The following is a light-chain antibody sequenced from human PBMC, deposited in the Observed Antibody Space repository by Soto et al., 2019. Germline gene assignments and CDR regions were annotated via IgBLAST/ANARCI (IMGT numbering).Light chain of an antibody. CDR3: QHYNSYSEA. Sequence: DIQMTQSPSSLSASVGDRVTITCRASRGISNFLAWYKQKPGKAPKLLIYKASTLKSGVPSRFSGSGSGTEFTLTISSLQPDDFATYYCQHYNSYSEAFGQGTKVDI. V-gene: IGKV1-5*03. CDR2: KAS. CDR1: RGISNF. J-gene: IGKJ1*01.